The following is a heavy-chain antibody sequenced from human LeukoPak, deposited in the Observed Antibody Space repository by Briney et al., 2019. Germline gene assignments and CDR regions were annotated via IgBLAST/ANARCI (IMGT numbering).Heavy chain of an antibody. CDR1: GGSISSSSYY. CDR2: IYYSGST. CDR3: ARQPLGSGWTGAFDI. D-gene: IGHD6-19*01. V-gene: IGHV4-39*01. J-gene: IGHJ3*02. Sequence: KPSETLSLTCTVSGGSISSSSYYWGWIRQPPEKGLEWIGSIYYSGSTYYNPSLKSRVTISVDTSKNQFSLKLSSVTAADTAVYYCARQPLGSGWTGAFDIWGQGTMVTVSS.